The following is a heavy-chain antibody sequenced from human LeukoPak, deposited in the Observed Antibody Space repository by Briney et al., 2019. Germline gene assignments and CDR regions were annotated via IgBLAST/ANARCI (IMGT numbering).Heavy chain of an antibody. J-gene: IGHJ4*02. CDR3: ARVSDFIAAYFDY. V-gene: IGHV1-46*02. D-gene: IGHD6-13*01. CDR1: GNTFNNNY. Sequence: GASVNVSCKASGNTFNNNYIHWVRQAPGQGLEWMGIINPSGDSTSYARKFQGRVTMTGDTSTSTVYMELSSLRSEDTAVYYCARVSDFIAAYFDYWGQGTLVTVSS. CDR2: INPSGDST.